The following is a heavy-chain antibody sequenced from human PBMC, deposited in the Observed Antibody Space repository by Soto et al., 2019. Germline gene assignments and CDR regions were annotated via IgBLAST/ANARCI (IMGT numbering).Heavy chain of an antibody. CDR1: GYTFTSYG. V-gene: IGHV1-18*01. CDR2: VSAYNGNT. CDR3: ARDHSSGWYGVWFDP. Sequence: GASVKVSCKASGYTFTSYGISWVRQAPGQGLEWMGWVSAYNGNTNYAQKLQGRVTMTTDTSTSTAYMELRSLRSDDTAVYYCARDHSSGWYGVWFDPWGEGTLVTVSS. J-gene: IGHJ5*02. D-gene: IGHD6-19*01.